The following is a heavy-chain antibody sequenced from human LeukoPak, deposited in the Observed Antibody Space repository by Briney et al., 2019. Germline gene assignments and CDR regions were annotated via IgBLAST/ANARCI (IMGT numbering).Heavy chain of an antibody. V-gene: IGHV1-18*01. CDR3: ARYMGTFSYDSSNYALAAFDI. Sequence: ASVKVSCKASGYTFTSYGISWVRQAPGQGLEWMGWISAYNGNTNYAQKLQGRVTMTTDTSTSTAYMELRSLRSDDTAVYYCARYMGTFSYDSSNYALAAFDIWGQGTMVTVSS. CDR1: GYTFTSYG. J-gene: IGHJ3*02. D-gene: IGHD3-22*01. CDR2: ISAYNGNT.